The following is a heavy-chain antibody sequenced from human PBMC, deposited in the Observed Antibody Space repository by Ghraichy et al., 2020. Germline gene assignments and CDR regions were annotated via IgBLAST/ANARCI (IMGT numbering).Heavy chain of an antibody. CDR1: GFSMNNYG. V-gene: IGHV3-23*01. Sequence: GGSLRLSCSASGFSMNNYGMSWLRQAPGKGLEWVSAITGSGDKKYYIRSVEGRFTISRDTSKRKLYLQMNSLRAEDTAVYFCARETPPVGGRLSLDYWGQGALATVSS. CDR3: ARETPPVGGRLSLDY. CDR2: ITGSGDKK. D-gene: IGHD1-26*01. J-gene: IGHJ4*02.